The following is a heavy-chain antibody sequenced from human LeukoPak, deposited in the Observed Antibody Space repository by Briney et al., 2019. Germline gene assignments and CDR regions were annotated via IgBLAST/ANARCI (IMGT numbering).Heavy chain of an antibody. V-gene: IGHV3-7*01. Sequence: PGGSLRLSCAASGFTFNRRGMHWVRQAPGKGLEWVANIKQDGSEKYYVDSVKGRFTISRDNAKNSLYLQMNSLRAEDTAVYYCARDSTTVAGTTAYWGQGTLVTVSS. CDR3: ARDSTTVAGTTAY. CDR1: GFTFNRRG. D-gene: IGHD6-19*01. J-gene: IGHJ4*02. CDR2: IKQDGSEK.